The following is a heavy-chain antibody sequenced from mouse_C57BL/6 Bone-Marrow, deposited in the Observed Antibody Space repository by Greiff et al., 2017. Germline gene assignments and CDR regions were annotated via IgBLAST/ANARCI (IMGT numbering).Heavy chain of an antibody. J-gene: IGHJ2*01. CDR2: IHPNSGST. V-gene: IGHV1-64*01. CDR1: GYTFTSYW. Sequence: QVQLQQPGAELVKPGASVKLSCKASGYTFTSYWMHWVKQRPGQGLEWIGMIHPNSGSTNYNEKFTSKATLTVDKSSSTAYMQLSSLTSEDSAVYYCARGETMVTTGYFDYWGQGTTLTVSS. D-gene: IGHD2-2*01. CDR3: ARGETMVTTGYFDY.